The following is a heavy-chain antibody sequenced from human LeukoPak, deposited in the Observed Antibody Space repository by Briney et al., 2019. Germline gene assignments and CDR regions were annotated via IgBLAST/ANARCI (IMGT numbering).Heavy chain of an antibody. V-gene: IGHV3-23*01. CDR2: MGVSGDNV. J-gene: IGHJ3*02. D-gene: IGHD4-17*01. CDR3: AKDPNGDYVGAFDT. CDR1: GFTFSAYG. Sequence: LGGSLRLSCAATGFTFSAYGVTWVRQAPGKGLEWVSSMGVSGDNVHYADSVKGRFAISRDNSKNTLYLQKNSLRAEDAAVYYCAKDPNGDYVGAFDTWGQGTMVIVSS.